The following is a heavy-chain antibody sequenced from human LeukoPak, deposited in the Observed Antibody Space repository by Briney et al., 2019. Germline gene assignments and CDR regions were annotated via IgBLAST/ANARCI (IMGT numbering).Heavy chain of an antibody. CDR2: INPNSGGT. V-gene: IGHV1-2*02. Sequence: GASVKVPCKASGYTFTGYYMHWVRQAPGQGLEWMGWINPNSGGTNYAQKFQGRVTMTRDTSISTAYMELSRLRSDDTAVYYCARADTMIVVPGDYWGQGTLVTVSS. CDR3: ARADTMIVVPGDY. J-gene: IGHJ4*02. D-gene: IGHD3-22*01. CDR1: GYTFTGYY.